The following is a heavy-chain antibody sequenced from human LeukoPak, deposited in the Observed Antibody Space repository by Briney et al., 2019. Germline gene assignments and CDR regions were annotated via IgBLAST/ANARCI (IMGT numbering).Heavy chain of an antibody. J-gene: IGHJ4*02. D-gene: IGHD3-22*01. CDR1: GGSISSYY. Sequence: SETLSLTCTVSGGSISSYYWSWIRQPAGKGLEWIGRIYTSGSTSYNPSLKSRVTMSVDTSKNQFSLKLSSVTAADTAVYYCARTHGYYYDSSGYYFDYWGQGTLVTVSS. V-gene: IGHV4-4*07. CDR2: IYTSGST. CDR3: ARTHGYYYDSSGYYFDY.